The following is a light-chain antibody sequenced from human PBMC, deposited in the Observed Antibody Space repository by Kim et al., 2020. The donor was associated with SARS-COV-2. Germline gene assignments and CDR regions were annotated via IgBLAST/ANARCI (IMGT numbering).Light chain of an antibody. V-gene: IGLV3-19*01. CDR1: SLRRYY. J-gene: IGLJ1*01. CDR3: NSRDISGNHLLYV. CDR2: GKN. Sequence: SSELTQDPAVSVALGQTVRITCQGDSLRRYYASWYQQKPGQAPILVIYGKNNRSSGILDRFSGSSTGNTASLTITGAQAEDEGDYYCNSRDISGNHLLYV.